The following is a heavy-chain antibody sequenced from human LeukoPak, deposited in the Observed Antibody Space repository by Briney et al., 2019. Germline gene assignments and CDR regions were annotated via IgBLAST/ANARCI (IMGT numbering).Heavy chain of an antibody. Sequence: SQTLSLTCTVSGGSISSGSYYWSWIRQPAGKGLEWIVRIYTSGSTNYNPSLKSRVTISVDTSKNQFSLKLSSVTAADTAVYYCARNGGVDTAMVPVFDYWGQGTLVTVSS. CDR3: ARNGGVDTAMVPVFDY. CDR1: GGSISSGSYY. CDR2: IYTSGST. D-gene: IGHD5-18*01. V-gene: IGHV4-61*02. J-gene: IGHJ4*02.